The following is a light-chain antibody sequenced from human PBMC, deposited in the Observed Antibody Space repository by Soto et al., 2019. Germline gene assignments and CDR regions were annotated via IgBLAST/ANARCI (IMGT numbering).Light chain of an antibody. J-gene: IGLJ1*01. CDR2: EVT. CDR3: GSYSSTDTPFV. CDR1: STDVGGYNY. V-gene: IGLV2-14*01. Sequence: QSALAQPSSVSGSPGQSITISCTGTSTDVGGYNYVSWYQHHSGKAPKLLIYEVTNRPSGISDRFSGSKSVNTASLTISGLQAEDESDYYCGSYSSTDTPFVFGTGTKDTV.